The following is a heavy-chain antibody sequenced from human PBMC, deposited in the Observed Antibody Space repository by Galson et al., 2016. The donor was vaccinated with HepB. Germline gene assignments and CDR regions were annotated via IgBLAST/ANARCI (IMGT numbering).Heavy chain of an antibody. V-gene: IGHV3-64D*06. J-gene: IGHJ4*02. CDR2: ITSHGGST. CDR3: VKRDYDSPE. Sequence: SLRLSCAASGFTFSNYAMYWVRQAPGKGLEYVSAITSHGGSTFYADSVKGRFTISRDNSKNTLYLQMSSLKPEDMGVYYCVKRDYDSPEWGQGTLVTVSS. CDR1: GFTFSNYA. D-gene: IGHD3-22*01.